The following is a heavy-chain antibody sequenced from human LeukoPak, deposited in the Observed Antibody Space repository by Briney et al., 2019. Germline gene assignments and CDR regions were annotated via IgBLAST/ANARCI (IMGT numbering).Heavy chain of an antibody. J-gene: IGHJ6*03. V-gene: IGHV1-46*01. CDR3: ARDRYDSSGNRVYYYYMDV. Sequence: WASVKVSCNASGYTFTSYYIHWVRQAPGQGLEWMGIISPSGGSPGYAQNFQGRVTMTRDTSISTAYMELSRLRSDDTAVYYCARDRYDSSGNRVYYYYMDVWGRGTTVTVSS. CDR1: GYTFTSYY. D-gene: IGHD3-22*01. CDR2: ISPSGGSP.